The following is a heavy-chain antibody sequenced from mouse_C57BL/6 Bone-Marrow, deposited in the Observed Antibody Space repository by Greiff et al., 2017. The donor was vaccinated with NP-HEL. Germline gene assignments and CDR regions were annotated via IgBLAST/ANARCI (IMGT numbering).Heavy chain of an antibody. CDR2: IHPNSGST. Sequence: QVQLQQPGAELVKPGASVKLSCKASGYTFTSYWMHWVKQRPGQGLEWIGMIHPNSGSTNYNEKFKSKATLTVDKSSSTAYMQLSSLTSEDSAVYYCAILLRCPLFADWGQGTLVTVSA. CDR1: GYTFTSYW. V-gene: IGHV1-64*01. CDR3: AILLRCPLFAD. J-gene: IGHJ3*01. D-gene: IGHD1-1*01.